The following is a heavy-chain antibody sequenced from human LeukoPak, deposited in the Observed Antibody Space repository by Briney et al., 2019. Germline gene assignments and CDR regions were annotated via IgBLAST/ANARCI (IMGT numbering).Heavy chain of an antibody. CDR3: AKVLQWTPYYYYYGMDV. D-gene: IGHD6-19*01. CDR2: ISGSGGST. CDR1: GFTFSSYA. J-gene: IGHJ6*02. V-gene: IGHV3-23*01. Sequence: GGSLRLSCAASGFTFSSYAMSWVRQAPGKGLEWVSAISGSGGSTYYADSVKGRFTISRDNSKNTLYLQMNSLRAEDTAVYYCAKVLQWTPYYYYYGMDVWGQGTTVTVSS.